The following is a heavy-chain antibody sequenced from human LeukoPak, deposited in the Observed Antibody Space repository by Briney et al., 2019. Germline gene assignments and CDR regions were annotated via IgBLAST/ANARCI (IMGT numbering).Heavy chain of an antibody. D-gene: IGHD6-19*01. J-gene: IGHJ3*02. CDR1: GGSFSGYY. CDR2: IHHRGST. CDR3: ARGGHSSGSSNKRAFDI. Sequence: SETLSLTCAVYGGSFSGYYWSWLRQPPGKGLEWIGEIHHRGSTNYNPSLKSRVTISVDTSKNQFSLKLSSVTAAATAVYYCARGGHSSGSSNKRAFDIWGQGTMVTVSS. V-gene: IGHV4-34*01.